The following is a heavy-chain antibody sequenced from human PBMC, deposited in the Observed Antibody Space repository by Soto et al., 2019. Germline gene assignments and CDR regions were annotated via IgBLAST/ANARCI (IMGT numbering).Heavy chain of an antibody. CDR2: FNSKSGQA. Sequence: GGSLRLSCAASGFSVSSFGMSWVRQAPGKGLEWASGFNSKSGQAYYTDSVKGRFTLSRDSSQNTIQLQMNSLRAEDTAVYYCAKDRSDFSDAFEIWGHGTMVTVSS. D-gene: IGHD3-3*01. J-gene: IGHJ3*02. V-gene: IGHV3-23*01. CDR3: AKDRSDFSDAFEI. CDR1: GFSVSSFG.